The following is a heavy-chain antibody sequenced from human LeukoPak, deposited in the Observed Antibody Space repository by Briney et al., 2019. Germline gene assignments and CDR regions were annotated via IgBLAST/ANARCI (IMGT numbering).Heavy chain of an antibody. CDR3: ARGLGMGDYEYYYFDY. V-gene: IGHV4-39*01. Sequence: SETLSLTCTVSGDSISTSNSYWGWIRQPPGKGLEWIGSIYYSGNTYYNASLKSRVTISVDTSKNQFSLKLSSVTAADTAVYYCARGLGMGDYEYYYFDYWGQGTLVTVSS. D-gene: IGHD4-17*01. CDR1: GDSISTSNSY. J-gene: IGHJ4*02. CDR2: IYYSGNT.